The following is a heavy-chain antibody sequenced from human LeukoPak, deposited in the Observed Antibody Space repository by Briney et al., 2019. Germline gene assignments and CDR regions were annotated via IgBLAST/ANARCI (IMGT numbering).Heavy chain of an antibody. CDR3: ARQGDILTGYYKDAFDI. V-gene: IGHV5-51*01. CDR2: IYPGDSDT. CDR1: GYSFTSYW. J-gene: IGHJ3*02. Sequence: GESLKISCKGSGYSFTSYWIGWVRRMPGKGLEWMGIIYPGDSDTRYSPSFQGQVTISADKSISTAYLQWSSLKASDTAMYYCARQGDILTGYYKDAFDIWGQGTMVTVSS. D-gene: IGHD3-9*01.